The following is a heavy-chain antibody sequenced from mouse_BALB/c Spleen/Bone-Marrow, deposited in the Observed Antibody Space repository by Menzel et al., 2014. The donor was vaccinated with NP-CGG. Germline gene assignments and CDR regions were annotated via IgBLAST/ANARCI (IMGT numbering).Heavy chain of an antibody. D-gene: IGHD2-10*01. Sequence: VQLQESGAELVKPGASVKLSCKASGYTFTSYYLYWVKQRPGQGLEWIGEINPSNGGTNFNERFKSKASLTVDKSSSTAYMQLNSLTSEVSAVYYWTRRSLLSDYYSMDYWGQGTSVTVSP. CDR1: GYTFTSYY. V-gene: IGHV1S81*02. J-gene: IGHJ4*01. CDR2: INPSNGGT. CDR3: TRRSLLSDYYSMDY.